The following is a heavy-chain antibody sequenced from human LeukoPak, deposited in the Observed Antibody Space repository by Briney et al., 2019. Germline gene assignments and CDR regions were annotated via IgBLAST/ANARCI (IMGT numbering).Heavy chain of an antibody. CDR2: ISYDGSNK. V-gene: IGHV3-30*18. J-gene: IGHJ4*02. D-gene: IGHD3-10*02. CDR3: AKFVRGLDY. CDR1: GFTFSSYG. Sequence: GGSLRLSCAASGFTFSSYGVHWVRQAPGKGLEWVAVISYDGSNKHYADSVKGRFTISRDNSKNTLYLQMNSLRAEDTAVYYCAKFVRGLDYWGQGTLVTVSS.